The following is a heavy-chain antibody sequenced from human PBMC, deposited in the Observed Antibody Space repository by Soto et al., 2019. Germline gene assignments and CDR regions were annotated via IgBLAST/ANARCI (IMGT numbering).Heavy chain of an antibody. CDR1: GFTFSSYS. CDR2: ISSSSSYI. CDR3: ARDSYCSSTSCENDY. V-gene: IGHV3-21*01. D-gene: IGHD2-2*01. J-gene: IGHJ4*02. Sequence: PGGSLRLSCAASGFTFSSYSMNWVRQAPGKGLEWVSSISSSSSYIYYADSVKGRFTISRDNAKNSLYLQMNSLRAEDTAVYYCARDSYCSSTSCENDYWGQGTLVTVSS.